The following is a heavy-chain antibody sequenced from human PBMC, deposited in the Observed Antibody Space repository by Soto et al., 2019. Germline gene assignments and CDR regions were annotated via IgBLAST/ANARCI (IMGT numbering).Heavy chain of an antibody. CDR2: ISHLEST. CDR1: GASISYGGFS. V-gene: IGHV4-30-2*06. J-gene: IGHJ4*02. Sequence: SETLSLTCTVSGASISYGGFSWSWIRQSPGKGLEWIGYISHLESTYFHPSFKSRLTMSIDRTRNQFSLKLSSVTAADMAVYYCARGGGYDSFDYWGQGVLVTV. D-gene: IGHD5-12*01. CDR3: ARGGGYDSFDY.